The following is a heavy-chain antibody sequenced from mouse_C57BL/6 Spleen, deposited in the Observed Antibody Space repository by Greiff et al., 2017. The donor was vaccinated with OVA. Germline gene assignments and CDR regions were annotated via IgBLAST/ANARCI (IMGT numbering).Heavy chain of an antibody. J-gene: IGHJ2*01. CDR3: ARGAYYYGSSLYYFDY. Sequence: QVQLKQPGAELVRPGSSVKLSCKASGYTFTSYWMHWVKQRPIQGLEWIGNIDPSDSETHYNQKFKDKATLTVDKSSSTAYMQLSSLTSEDSAVYYCARGAYYYGSSLYYFDYWGQGTTLTVSS. CDR2: IDPSDSET. CDR1: GYTFTSYW. D-gene: IGHD1-1*01. V-gene: IGHV1-52*01.